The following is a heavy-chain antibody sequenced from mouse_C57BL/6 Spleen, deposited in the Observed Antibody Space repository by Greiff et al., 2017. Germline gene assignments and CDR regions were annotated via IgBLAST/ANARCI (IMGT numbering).Heavy chain of an antibody. D-gene: IGHD2-1*01. CDR1: GYTFTSYW. V-gene: IGHV1-64*01. CDR2: IHPNSGST. J-gene: IGHJ1*03. Sequence: QVQLQQPGAELVKPGASVKLSCKASGYTFTSYWMHWVKQRPGQGLEWIGMIHPNSGSTNYNEKFKSKATLTVDKSSSTAYMQLSSLTSEDSAVYYCARENYGRGDWYFDVWGTGTTVTVSS. CDR3: ARENYGRGDWYFDV.